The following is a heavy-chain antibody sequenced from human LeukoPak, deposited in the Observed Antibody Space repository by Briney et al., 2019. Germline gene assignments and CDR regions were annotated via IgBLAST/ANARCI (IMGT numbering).Heavy chain of an antibody. CDR3: ATSSSIAVAPRYFDY. J-gene: IGHJ4*02. Sequence: ASVKVSCKVSGYTLTELSMHWVRQAPGKGLEWMGCFDPEDGETIYAQKFQGRVTMTEDTSTDTAYMELSSLRSEDTAVYYCATSSSIAVAPRYFDYWGQGTLVTVSS. CDR1: GYTLTELS. D-gene: IGHD6-19*01. V-gene: IGHV1-24*01. CDR2: FDPEDGET.